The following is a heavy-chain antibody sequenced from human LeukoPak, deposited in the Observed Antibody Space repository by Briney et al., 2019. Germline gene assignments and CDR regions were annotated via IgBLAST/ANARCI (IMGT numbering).Heavy chain of an antibody. CDR3: AREGTVQSGYDPNWFDP. Sequence: GGSLRLPCAASGFTFRSYWMSWVRQAPGKGLEWVANINQDGSEKYYVDSVKGRFTISRDNAKNSLYLQMNSLRAEDTAVYYCAREGTVQSGYDPNWFDPWGQGTLVTVSS. CDR2: INQDGSEK. D-gene: IGHD6-25*01. CDR1: GFTFRSYW. V-gene: IGHV3-7*01. J-gene: IGHJ5*02.